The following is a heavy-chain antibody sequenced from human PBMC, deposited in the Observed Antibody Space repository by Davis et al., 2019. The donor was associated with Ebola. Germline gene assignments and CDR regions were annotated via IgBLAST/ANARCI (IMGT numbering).Heavy chain of an antibody. J-gene: IGHJ4*02. CDR1: GYTFTDYY. V-gene: IGHV1-2*02. D-gene: IGHD1-26*01. Sequence: SVKVSCKASGYTFTDYYMHWVRQAPGQGLEWMGWINPNSGGTNYAQNFQGRVTMTRDTSISTAYMEVSRLRSDDTAVYYCARYSRSYLYFDYWGRGTLVIVSS. CDR3: ARYSRSYLYFDY. CDR2: INPNSGGT.